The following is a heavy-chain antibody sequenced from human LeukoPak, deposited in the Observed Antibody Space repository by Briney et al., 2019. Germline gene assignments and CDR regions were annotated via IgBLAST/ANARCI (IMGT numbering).Heavy chain of an antibody. CDR2: INPNSGGT. D-gene: IGHD3-16*01. V-gene: IGHV1-2*02. Sequence: ASVKVSCKASGHSFTGYYMHWVRQAPGQGLEWMGWINPNSGGTNYAQKFQGRVTMTRDTSISTAYMELSRLTSDDTAVYYCARERGGYDYWGQGTLVTVSS. CDR3: ARERGGYDY. J-gene: IGHJ4*02. CDR1: GHSFTGYY.